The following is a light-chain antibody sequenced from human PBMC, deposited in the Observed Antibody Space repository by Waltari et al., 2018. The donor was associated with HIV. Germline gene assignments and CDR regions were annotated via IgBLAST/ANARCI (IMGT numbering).Light chain of an antibody. V-gene: IGLV2-23*02. Sequence: QSALTQPASVSGSPGQSITISCTGTSSNVGSDALVYWSQQHPGEAPKLIIYEVTKRPSGVSNRFSGSKSANTASLTISGLQAEDEADYYCCSCPRSGIRYVFGTGTKVTVL. CDR3: CSCPRSGIRYV. J-gene: IGLJ1*01. CDR1: SSNVGSDAL. CDR2: EVT.